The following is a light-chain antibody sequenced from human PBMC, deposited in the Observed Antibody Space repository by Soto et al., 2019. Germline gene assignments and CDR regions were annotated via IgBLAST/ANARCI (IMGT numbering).Light chain of an antibody. Sequence: DIQLTQSPSFLSASVGDRVTITCRASQGISTFLAWYQQKPGKAPKLLIYAASILQSGVPSRFRGSGSGTDFTLTISRLQPEDFATYYCLQYNDWPRTFAQGTKVDIK. CDR1: QGISTF. V-gene: IGKV1-9*01. J-gene: IGKJ1*01. CDR3: LQYNDWPRT. CDR2: AAS.